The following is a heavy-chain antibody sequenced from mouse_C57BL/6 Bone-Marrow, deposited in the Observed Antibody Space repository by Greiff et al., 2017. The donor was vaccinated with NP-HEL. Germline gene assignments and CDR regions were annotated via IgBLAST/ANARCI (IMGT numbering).Heavy chain of an antibody. V-gene: IGHV14-4*01. D-gene: IGHD1-1*01. CDR1: GFNIKDDY. J-gene: IGHJ2*01. CDR3: TTFTVVENY. Sequence: EVQLQESGAELVRPGASVKLSCTASGFNIKDDYMHWVKQRPEQGLEWIGWIDPENGDTEYASKFQGKATITADTSSNPAYLQLSSLTSEDTAVYYCTTFTVVENYWGQGTTLTVSS. CDR2: IDPENGDT.